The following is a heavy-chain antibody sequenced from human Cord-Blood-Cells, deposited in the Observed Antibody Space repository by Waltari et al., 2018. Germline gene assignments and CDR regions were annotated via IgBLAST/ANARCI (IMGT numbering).Heavy chain of an antibody. J-gene: IGHJ4*02. D-gene: IGHD6-6*01. CDR3: ARGGYIAASPDY. Sequence: QVQLVESGGGVVQPGRSVRLSCAASGFTFSSYAMHWVRQAPGRGVDWVAIMSDAGSNKYYADFVQVRFTISRDNSKNTLYLGMDRLRAGDTAEYYCARGGYIAASPDYWRQGTLVTVSS. V-gene: IGHV3-30*04. CDR1: GFTFSSYA. CDR2: MSDAGSNK.